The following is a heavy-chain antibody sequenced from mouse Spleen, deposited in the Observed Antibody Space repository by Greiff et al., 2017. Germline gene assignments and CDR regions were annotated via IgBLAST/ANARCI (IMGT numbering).Heavy chain of an antibody. CDR3: ARSSGWFAY. D-gene: IGHD3-1*01. Sequence: QVQLQQPGAELVMPGASVKLSCKASGYTFTSYWMHWVKQRPGQGLEWIGEIDPSDSYTNYNQKFKGKATLTVDKSSSTAYMQLSSLTSEDSAVYYCARSSGWFAYWGQGTLVTVSA. V-gene: IGHV1-69*01. J-gene: IGHJ3*01. CDR2: IDPSDSYT. CDR1: GYTFTSYW.